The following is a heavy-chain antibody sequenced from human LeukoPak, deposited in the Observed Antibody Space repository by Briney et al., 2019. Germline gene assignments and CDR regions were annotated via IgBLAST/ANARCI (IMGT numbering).Heavy chain of an antibody. CDR2: IGGSGAGT. D-gene: IGHD3-3*01. Sequence: GGSLRLSCEVSGFAFGNFAMSWVRQAPGKRLEWVSGIGGSGAGTYYGDSVKGRFTISRDNTKNTLWLQMNSLRAEDTALYYCALHWSYDYWSEPFEFRGQGTMVTVSS. CDR3: ALHWSYDYWSEPFEF. J-gene: IGHJ3*01. V-gene: IGHV3-23*01. CDR1: GFAFGNFA.